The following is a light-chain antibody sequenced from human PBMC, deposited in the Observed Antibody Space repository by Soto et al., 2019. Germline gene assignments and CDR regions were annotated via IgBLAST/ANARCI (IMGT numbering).Light chain of an antibody. Sequence: EIVLTQSPGTLSLSPCERATLSLSASQSVSSSYLAWYQQKPGQAPSLLIYGASRRATGIPDRFSGSGSGTDFTLTISRLEPEDFAVYYCQQYDSSPITFGQGTRLEN. CDR1: QSVSSSY. CDR2: GAS. CDR3: QQYDSSPIT. V-gene: IGKV3-20*01. J-gene: IGKJ5*01.